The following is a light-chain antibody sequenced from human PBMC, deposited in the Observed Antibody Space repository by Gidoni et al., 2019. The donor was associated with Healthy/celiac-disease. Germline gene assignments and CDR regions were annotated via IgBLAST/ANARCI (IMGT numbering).Light chain of an antibody. CDR2: WAS. CDR1: QSVLYSSNNKNY. CDR3: QQYYSTPRT. V-gene: IGKV4-1*01. Sequence: DIVMTQSPNSLAVSLGERATINCKSSQSVLYSSNNKNYLAWYQQKPGQPPMLLIYWASTRESGVPDRFSGSGSGTDFTLTISSLQAEDVAVYYCQQYYSTPRTFGQGTKVEIK. J-gene: IGKJ1*01.